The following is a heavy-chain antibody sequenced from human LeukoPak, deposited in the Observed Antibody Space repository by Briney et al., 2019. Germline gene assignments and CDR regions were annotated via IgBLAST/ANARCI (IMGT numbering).Heavy chain of an antibody. CDR2: ISGSGGST. D-gene: IGHD3-10*01. CDR3: AKEGYYYGSGESYYYMDV. CDR1: GFTFSSYG. V-gene: IGHV3-23*01. Sequence: GVTLGLSCAASGFTFSSYGMSWVRPAPGKGLEWVSAISGSGGSTCYADSVKGRFTISRDNSKNTLYLQMNSLRAEDTAVYYCAKEGYYYGSGESYYYMDVWGKGTTVTISS. J-gene: IGHJ6*03.